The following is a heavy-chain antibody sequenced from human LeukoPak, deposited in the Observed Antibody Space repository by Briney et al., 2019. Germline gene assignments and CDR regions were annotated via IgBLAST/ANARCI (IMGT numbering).Heavy chain of an antibody. J-gene: IGHJ4*02. D-gene: IGHD1-26*01. CDR3: ALWELADY. V-gene: IGHV3-48*03. CDR1: LFTFSSYE. CDR2: ISSSGSTI. Sequence: GGTLRLSCAASLFTFSSYEMNWVRQPPGNVLEWVSYISSSGSTIYYADSVKGRFTISRDNAKNSLYLQMNSLRAEDTAVYYCALWELADYWGQGTLVTVSS.